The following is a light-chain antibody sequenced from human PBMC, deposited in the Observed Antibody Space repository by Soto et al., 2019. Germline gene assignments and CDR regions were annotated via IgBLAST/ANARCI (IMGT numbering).Light chain of an antibody. CDR3: QQRSNWPWP. CDR2: DAS. J-gene: IGKJ1*01. CDR1: QSVSSY. V-gene: IGKV3-11*01. Sequence: EIVLTHSPATLSLSPGERATLSCRASQSVSSYLAWYQQKPGQAPRLLIYDASNRATGIPARFSGSGSGTDFTLTISSLEPEDFAVYYCQQRSNWPWPFGQGTK.